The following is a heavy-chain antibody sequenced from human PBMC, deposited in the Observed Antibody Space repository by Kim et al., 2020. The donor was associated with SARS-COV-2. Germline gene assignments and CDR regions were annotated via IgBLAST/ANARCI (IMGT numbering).Heavy chain of an antibody. CDR1: GFTFSSYA. CDR2: ISYDGSNK. CDR3: AREYDSSGYHNDAFDI. J-gene: IGHJ3*02. V-gene: IGHV3-30*04. D-gene: IGHD3-22*01. Sequence: GGSLRLSCAASGFTFSSYAMHWVRQAPGKGLEWVAVISYDGSNKYYADSVKGRFTISRDNSKNTLYLQMNSLRAEDTAVYYCAREYDSSGYHNDAFDIWGQGTMVTVSS.